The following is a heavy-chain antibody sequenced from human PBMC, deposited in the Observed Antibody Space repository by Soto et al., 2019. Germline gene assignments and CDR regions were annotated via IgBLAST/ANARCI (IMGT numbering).Heavy chain of an antibody. D-gene: IGHD1-26*01. Sequence: QVQLVHSGAEVKKPWSSVKVSCKASVGTFSSYAISWVRQAPGQGLEWMGGIIPIFGTANYAQKFQGRVTITADESTSTAYMELSSLRSADTAVYYFARTAGSYSRMAVWGQGTTVTVSS. CDR3: ARTAGSYSRMAV. V-gene: IGHV1-69*01. CDR2: IIPIFGTA. J-gene: IGHJ6*02. CDR1: VGTFSSYA.